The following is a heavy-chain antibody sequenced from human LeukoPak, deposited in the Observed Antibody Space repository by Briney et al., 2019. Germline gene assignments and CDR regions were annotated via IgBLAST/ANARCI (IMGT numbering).Heavy chain of an antibody. Sequence: GGPLRLSCAASGFTFSSYWMHWVRQAPGKGLVWVSRINSDGSSTSYADSVKGRFTISRDNAKNTLYLQMNSLRAEDTAVYYCARSEYDFWSGYRYFDYWGQGTLVTVSS. CDR3: ARSEYDFWSGYRYFDY. D-gene: IGHD3-3*01. J-gene: IGHJ4*02. CDR2: INSDGSST. CDR1: GFTFSSYW. V-gene: IGHV3-74*01.